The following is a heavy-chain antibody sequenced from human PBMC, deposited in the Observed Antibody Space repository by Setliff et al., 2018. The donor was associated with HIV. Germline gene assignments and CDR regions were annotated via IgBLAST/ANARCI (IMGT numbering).Heavy chain of an antibody. CDR2: IYYSGSA. CDR1: GGSISSSSYY. D-gene: IGHD3-3*01. J-gene: IGHJ3*02. Sequence: SETLSLTCTVSGGSISSSSYYWGWIRQPPGKGLEWIGTIYYSGSAYYKPSLKNRVTISLHTSQKQFSLKVSSVTAADTAMYFCARESRNDFWSGYYRTFDIWGQGTMVTVSS. V-gene: IGHV4-39*07. CDR3: ARESRNDFWSGYYRTFDI.